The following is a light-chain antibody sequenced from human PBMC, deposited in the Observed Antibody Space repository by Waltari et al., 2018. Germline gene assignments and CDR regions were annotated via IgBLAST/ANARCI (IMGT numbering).Light chain of an antibody. J-gene: IGLJ3*02. V-gene: IGLV3-10*01. Sequence: SYELTQPPSVSVSPGQTARLTCSGDALPKRYTYWYQQKSGQAPVLVIFEDSQRPSGIPERFSGSSSGTMATLSINGAQVEDEGDYYCYSADIGGHHRVFGGGTKLTIL. CDR3: YSADIGGHHRV. CDR1: ALPKRY. CDR2: EDS.